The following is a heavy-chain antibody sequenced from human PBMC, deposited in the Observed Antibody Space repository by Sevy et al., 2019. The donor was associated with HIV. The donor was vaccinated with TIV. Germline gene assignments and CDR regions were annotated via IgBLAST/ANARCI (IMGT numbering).Heavy chain of an antibody. CDR1: GYTLSELS. V-gene: IGHV1-24*01. J-gene: IGHJ4*02. CDR2: FDPDEGET. CDR3: ATAREYYSDNSGYLDY. D-gene: IGHD3-22*01. Sequence: ASVKVSCKVSGYTLSELSMHWVRPPPGKGLEWMGRFDPDEGETLYAQRFQGRVTMTEDTSADLTYMELCSLRSEDTAMYYCATAREYYSDNSGYLDYWGQGTPVTVSS.